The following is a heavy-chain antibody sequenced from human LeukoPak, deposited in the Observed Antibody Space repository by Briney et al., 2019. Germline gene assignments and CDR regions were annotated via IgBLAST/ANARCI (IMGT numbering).Heavy chain of an antibody. CDR3: AKGKVNHDGAFDL. J-gene: IGHJ3*01. CDR1: GFTFSSYA. V-gene: IGHV3-23*01. CDR2: ISASGGRT. D-gene: IGHD1-14*01. Sequence: GGSLRLSCAASGFTFSSYAMSWVRQAPGKGPEWVSDISASGGRTYYADSVKGRSKNTVYLQMNSLRAEDTAVYYCAKGKVNHDGAFDLWGQGTMVTVSS.